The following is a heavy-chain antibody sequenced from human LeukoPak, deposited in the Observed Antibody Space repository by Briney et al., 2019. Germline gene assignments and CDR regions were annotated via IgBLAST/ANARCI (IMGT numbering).Heavy chain of an antibody. CDR3: TRGISSGSAFDI. D-gene: IGHD6-19*01. J-gene: IGHJ3*02. Sequence: PGGPLRLSCAASGFTVSSSHMSWVRQAPGKGLEWVSVMFSGGTPYYADSVKGRFTISRDNSKNTLFLQMSSLRAEDTAVYYCTRGISSGSAFDIWGQGTMVTVSS. CDR1: GFTVSSSH. CDR2: MFSGGTP. V-gene: IGHV3-53*01.